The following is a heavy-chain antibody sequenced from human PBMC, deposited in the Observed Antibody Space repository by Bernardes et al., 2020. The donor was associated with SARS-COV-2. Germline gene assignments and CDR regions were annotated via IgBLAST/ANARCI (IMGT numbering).Heavy chain of an antibody. J-gene: IGHJ6*03. Sequence: ASVKVSCKASGYTFTTSGITWLRQAPGQGLEWMGWISASNGNTNYAQRLQGRVTMTKDTSATTVYMELMSLTSDDTAVYYCARGGWLPLKFFYYMDVWGQGTAVTVSS. CDR3: ARGGWLPLKFFYYMDV. CDR2: ISASNGNT. CDR1: GYTFTTSG. D-gene: IGHD5-12*01. V-gene: IGHV1-18*04.